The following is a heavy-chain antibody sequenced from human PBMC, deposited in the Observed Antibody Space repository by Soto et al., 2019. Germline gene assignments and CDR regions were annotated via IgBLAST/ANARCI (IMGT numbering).Heavy chain of an antibody. V-gene: IGHV4-39*01. CDR2: IYFAGST. CDR3: ARLQLGGFEYYFDF. CDR1: GGSISSSTYY. Sequence: SETLSLTCTVSGGSISSSTYYWGWIRQPPGKGLEWIGSIYFAGSTYYNPSLKSRVTISVDTSKNQFSLNLTSVTAADTVVYYCARLQLGGFEYYFDFWGQGTLVTVSS. D-gene: IGHD5-12*01. J-gene: IGHJ4*02.